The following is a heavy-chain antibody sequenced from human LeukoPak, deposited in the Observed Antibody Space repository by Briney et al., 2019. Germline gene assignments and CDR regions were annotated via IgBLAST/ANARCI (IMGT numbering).Heavy chain of an antibody. CDR1: GFTFSNHG. J-gene: IGHJ4*02. V-gene: IGHV3-33*01. Sequence: GGSLRLSCAASGFTFSNHGMHWVRQAPGKGLEWVAVIWYDGSNKYYADSAKGRFTISRDDSKSTLYLQMNSLRAEDTAVYYCARRPRYSSGPVGAYWGQGTLVTVSS. D-gene: IGHD6-19*01. CDR3: ARRPRYSSGPVGAY. CDR2: IWYDGSNK.